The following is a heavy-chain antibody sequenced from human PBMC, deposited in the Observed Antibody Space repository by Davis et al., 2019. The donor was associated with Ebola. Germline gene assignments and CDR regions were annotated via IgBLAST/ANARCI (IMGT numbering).Heavy chain of an antibody. CDR1: GGSISSSSYY. CDR2: IYYSGST. D-gene: IGHD6-19*01. J-gene: IGHJ4*02. CDR3: AAGHSSGWYALDY. V-gene: IGHV4-39*07. Sequence: SETLSLTCTVSGGSISSSSYYWGWIRQPPGKGLEWIGSIYYSGSTYYNPSLKSRVTISVDKSKNQFSLKLSSVTAADTAVYYCAAGHSSGWYALDYWGQGTLVTVSS.